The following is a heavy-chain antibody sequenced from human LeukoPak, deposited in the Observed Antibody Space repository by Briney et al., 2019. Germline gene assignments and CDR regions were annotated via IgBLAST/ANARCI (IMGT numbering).Heavy chain of an antibody. CDR3: ARGNYGPQGV. V-gene: IGHV4-39*07. J-gene: IGHJ4*02. CDR1: GFTFSSYE. D-gene: IGHD1-7*01. CDR2: IYYSGST. Sequence: GSLRLSCAASGFTFSSYEMNWVRQAPGKGLEWIGSIYYSGSTYYNPSLKSRVTISVDTSKNQFSLKLSSVTAADTAVYYCARGNYGPQGVWGQGTLVTVSS.